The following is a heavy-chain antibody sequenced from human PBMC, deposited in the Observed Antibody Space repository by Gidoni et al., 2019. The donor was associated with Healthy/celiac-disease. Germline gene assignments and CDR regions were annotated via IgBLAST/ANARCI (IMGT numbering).Heavy chain of an antibody. V-gene: IGHV5-10-1*01. CDR1: GYSFTSYW. J-gene: IGHJ4*02. CDR3: ARHGAYPFDY. CDR2: IDPGASYT. Sequence: EVQLVQSGAEVKKPGESLRIHCKGPGYSFTSYWISWVRQMPGKGRAWMGRIDPGASYTNYSPSFQGHVTISADKSISTAYLQWSSLKASDTAMYYCARHGAYPFDYWGQGTLVTVSS.